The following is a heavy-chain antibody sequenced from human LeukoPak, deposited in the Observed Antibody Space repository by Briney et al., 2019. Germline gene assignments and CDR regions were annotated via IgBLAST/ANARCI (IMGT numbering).Heavy chain of an antibody. J-gene: IGHJ4*02. D-gene: IGHD5-18*01. CDR1: GFTFSSYA. CDR2: ISYDGSNK. Sequence: GGSLRLSCAASGFTFSSYAMHWVRQAPGKGLEWVAVISYDGSNKYYADSVKGRFTISRDNSKNTLYLQMNSLRAEDTAVYYCARPPIQLWLRGYFDYWGQGTLVTVSS. CDR3: ARPPIQLWLRGYFDY. V-gene: IGHV3-30-3*01.